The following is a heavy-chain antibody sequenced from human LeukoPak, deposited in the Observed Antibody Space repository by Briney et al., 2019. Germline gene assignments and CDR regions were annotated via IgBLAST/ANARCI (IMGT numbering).Heavy chain of an antibody. V-gene: IGHV4-30-2*01. CDR3: AREGPYCSSTSCQGFQH. CDR2: IYHSGST. J-gene: IGHJ1*01. Sequence: SETLSLTCTVSGGSISSGGYYWSWIRQPPGKGLEWIGYIYHSGSTYYNPSLKSRVTISVDRSKNQFSLKLSSVTAADTAVYYCAREGPYCSSTSCQGFQHWGQGTLVTVSS. D-gene: IGHD2-2*01. CDR1: GGSISSGGYY.